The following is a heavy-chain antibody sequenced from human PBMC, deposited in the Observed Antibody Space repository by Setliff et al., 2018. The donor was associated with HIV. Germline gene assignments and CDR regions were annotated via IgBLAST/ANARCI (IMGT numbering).Heavy chain of an antibody. V-gene: IGHV4-39*07. Sequence: NPSETLSLTCSVSGGSISNSNYFWAWIRQPPGKGLEWIGSFFYRGSTYYNPSLKSRVTISVDTSKNQFSLKLSSVTAADTAVYYCVRGQVIWFGESHYWYFDLWGRGTLVTAPQ. CDR2: FFYRGST. J-gene: IGHJ2*01. D-gene: IGHD3-10*01. CDR1: GGSISNSNYF. CDR3: VRGQVIWFGESHYWYFDL.